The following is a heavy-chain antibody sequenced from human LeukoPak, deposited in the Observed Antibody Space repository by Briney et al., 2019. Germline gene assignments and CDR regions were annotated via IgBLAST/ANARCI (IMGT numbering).Heavy chain of an antibody. J-gene: IGHJ4*02. CDR1: GYTFTSYD. CDR3: ARDGRFGELFDY. Sequence: ASVKVSCKASGYTFTSYDISWVRQAPGQGLEWMGWISAYNGNTNYAQKLQGRVTMTTDTSTSTAYMEVRSLRSDDTAVYYCARDGRFGELFDYWGQGTLVTVSS. V-gene: IGHV1-18*01. D-gene: IGHD3-10*01. CDR2: ISAYNGNT.